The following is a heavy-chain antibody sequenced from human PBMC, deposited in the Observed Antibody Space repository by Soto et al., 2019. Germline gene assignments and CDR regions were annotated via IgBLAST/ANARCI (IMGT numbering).Heavy chain of an antibody. Sequence: GESLKISCKGSGYSFAGYWITWVRQNPGKVLEWMGRIDPSDSQTYYSPSFRGHVTIPVTKSITTVFLQWSSLRASDTAMYYCARQIYDSDTGPNFQYXFDSWGQGTPVTVSS. CDR2: IDPSDSQT. D-gene: IGHD3-22*01. V-gene: IGHV5-10-1*01. CDR3: ARQIYDSDTGPNFQYXFDS. CDR1: GYSFAGYW. J-gene: IGHJ4*02.